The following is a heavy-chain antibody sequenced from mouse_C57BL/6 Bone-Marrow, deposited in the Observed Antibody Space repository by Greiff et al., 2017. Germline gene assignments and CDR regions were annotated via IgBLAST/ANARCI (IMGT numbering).Heavy chain of an antibody. CDR2: IDPSDSYT. J-gene: IGHJ1*03. CDR3: ARDYGPV. V-gene: IGHV1-69*01. CDR1: GYTFTSYW. Sequence: QVQLQQPGAELVMPGASVKLSCKASGYTFTSYWMHWVKQRPGQGLEWIGEIDPSDSYTNYNQKFKGKSTLTVDKSTSTAYMQLSSLTSEDSAVYYCARDYGPVWGTGTTVTVSS. D-gene: IGHD2-4*01.